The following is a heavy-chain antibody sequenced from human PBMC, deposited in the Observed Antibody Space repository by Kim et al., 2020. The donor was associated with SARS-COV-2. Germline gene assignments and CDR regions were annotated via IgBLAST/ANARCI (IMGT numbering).Heavy chain of an antibody. Sequence: SETLSLTCTVSGGSISSSSYYWGWIRQPPGKGLEWIGSIYYSGSTYYNPSLKSRVTISVDTSKNQFSLKLSSVTAADTAVYYCARLQRRRNTLFGVVEKGNRSNPCRQGTLVTVSA. V-gene: IGHV4-39*01. CDR2: IYYSGST. CDR1: GGSISSSSYY. D-gene: IGHD3-3*01. CDR3: ARLQRRRNTLFGVVEKGNRSNP. J-gene: IGHJ5*02.